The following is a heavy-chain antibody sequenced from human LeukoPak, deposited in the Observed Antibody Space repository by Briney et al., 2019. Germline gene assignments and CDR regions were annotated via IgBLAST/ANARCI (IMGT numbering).Heavy chain of an antibody. D-gene: IGHD3-10*01. Sequence: ASVKVSCKVSGYTLTELSMHWVRQAPGKGLEWMGGFDPEDGETIYAQKFQGRVTMTEDTSTDTAYMELSSLRSGDTAVYYCATLLGVMVRGVINTYYYYYMDVWGKGTTVTISS. CDR3: ATLLGVMVRGVINTYYYYYMDV. V-gene: IGHV1-24*01. J-gene: IGHJ6*03. CDR2: FDPEDGET. CDR1: GYTLTELS.